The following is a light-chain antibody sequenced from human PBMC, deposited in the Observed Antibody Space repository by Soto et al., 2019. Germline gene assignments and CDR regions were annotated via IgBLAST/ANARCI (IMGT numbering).Light chain of an antibody. CDR2: EVS. Sequence: QSALTQPASVSGSPGQSITISCTGTSSDVGVYNHVSWYQHHPGKVPKLILYEVSHRPSGVSNRFSGSKSGNTASLTISGLQAEDEADYYCHSFTTSVTRLFGGGTKLTVL. CDR1: SSDVGVYNH. J-gene: IGLJ3*02. V-gene: IGLV2-14*01. CDR3: HSFTTSVTRL.